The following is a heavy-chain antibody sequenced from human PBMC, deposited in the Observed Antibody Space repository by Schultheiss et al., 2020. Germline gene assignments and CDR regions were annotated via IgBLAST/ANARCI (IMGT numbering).Heavy chain of an antibody. Sequence: SGPTLVKPRQTLTLTCTFSGFSLSTSGMCVTWIRQPPGEGLEWIGYIYYSGSTNYNPSLKSRVTISVDTSKNQFSLKLSSVTAADTAVYYCARGYSSGWYVVDYWGQGTLVTVSS. CDR3: ARGYSSGWYVVDY. CDR2: IYYSGST. CDR1: GFSLSTSGMC. V-gene: IGHV4-61*08. J-gene: IGHJ4*02. D-gene: IGHD6-19*01.